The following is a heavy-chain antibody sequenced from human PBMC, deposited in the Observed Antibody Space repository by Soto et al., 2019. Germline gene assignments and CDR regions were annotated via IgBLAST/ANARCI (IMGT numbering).Heavy chain of an antibody. CDR1: GYTFTSYG. CDR2: ISAYNGNT. J-gene: IGHJ5*02. Sequence: ASVKVSCKASGYTFTSYGISWVRQAPGQGLEWMGWISAYNGNTNYAQKLQGKVNMNTDTTTSTAYMELRSLKSDDTAVYYCARGPTSGSYYFWFDPWGQGTLVTVSS. CDR3: ARGPTSGSYYFWFDP. D-gene: IGHD1-26*01. V-gene: IGHV1-18*01.